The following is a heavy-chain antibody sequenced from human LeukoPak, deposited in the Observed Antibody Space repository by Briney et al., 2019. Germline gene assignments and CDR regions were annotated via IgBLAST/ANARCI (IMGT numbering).Heavy chain of an antibody. CDR1: GFSFASYE. CDR3: PRDTVKGPFYKSVEF. CDR2: ISSDGHVG. V-gene: IGHV3-48*03. J-gene: IGHJ1*01. Sequence: PGGSLRLSCAASGFSFASYEMNWVRQAPGKGLEWVSHISSDGHVGRYAESVRGRFTMSRDNAKDLMFLQMNGLRAEAPAFYYCPRDTVKGPFYKSVEFWGQGALVTVSS. D-gene: IGHD3-3*02.